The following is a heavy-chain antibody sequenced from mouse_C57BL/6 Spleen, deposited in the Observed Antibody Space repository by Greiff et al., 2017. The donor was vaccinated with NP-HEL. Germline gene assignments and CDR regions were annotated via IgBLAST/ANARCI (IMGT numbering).Heavy chain of an antibody. J-gene: IGHJ1*03. CDR2: ISDGGSYT. V-gene: IGHV5-4*01. CDR3: ARDDGYYEWYFDV. D-gene: IGHD2-3*01. CDR1: GFTFSSYA. Sequence: EVNLVESGGGLVKPGGSLKLSCAASGFTFSSYAMSWVRQTPEKRLEWVATISDGGSYTYYPDNVKGRFTISRDNAKNNLYLQMSHLKSEDTAMYYCARDDGYYEWYFDVWGTGTTVTVSS.